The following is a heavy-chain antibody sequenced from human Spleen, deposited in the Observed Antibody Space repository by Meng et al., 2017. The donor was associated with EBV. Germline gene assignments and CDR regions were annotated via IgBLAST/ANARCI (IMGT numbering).Heavy chain of an antibody. CDR3: ARGTSRPSMYYFDY. CDR2: IFDSGTT. D-gene: IGHD6-13*01. J-gene: IGHJ4*02. CDR1: GAPMSSSHW. Sequence: PLTDAGPGQAKPSGTLSLTRRGSGAPMSSSHWGSWVRQTPGRGLEWIGEIFDSGTTNYNPSLKSRVTISVDESKRRFSLNLSSVTAADTAVYYCARGTSRPSMYYFDYWGQGILVTVSS. V-gene: IGHV4-4*02.